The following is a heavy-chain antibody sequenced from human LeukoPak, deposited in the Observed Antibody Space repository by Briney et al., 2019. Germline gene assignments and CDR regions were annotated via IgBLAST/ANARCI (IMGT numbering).Heavy chain of an antibody. Sequence: PSETLSLTCTIYGGSFSGYYWSWIRQPPGRGLEWIGEINHSGSTKYNPSLKSRVTISVDTSKNQFSLKLSSVTAADTAVYYCASFCSGGSCYHDYWGQGTLVTVST. D-gene: IGHD2-15*01. CDR1: GGSFSGYY. J-gene: IGHJ4*02. CDR3: ASFCSGGSCYHDY. V-gene: IGHV4-34*01. CDR2: INHSGST.